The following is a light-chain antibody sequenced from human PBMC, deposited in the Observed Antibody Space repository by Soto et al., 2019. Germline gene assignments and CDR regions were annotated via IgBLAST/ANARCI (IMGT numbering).Light chain of an antibody. CDR2: LAS. J-gene: IGKJ1*01. Sequence: DIQMTQSPSSLSASVGDRVTITCRASQSISNYLNWYQQRPGKAPKLLIYLASSLSSGVPSKFSGSGSGTDFTLTISVLQPEDSATYYCQQTYKTPLTFGQGNKVEI. CDR3: QQTYKTPLT. V-gene: IGKV1-39*01. CDR1: QSISNY.